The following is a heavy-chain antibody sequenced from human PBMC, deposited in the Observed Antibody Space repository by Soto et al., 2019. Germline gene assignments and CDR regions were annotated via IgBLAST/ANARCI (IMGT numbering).Heavy chain of an antibody. D-gene: IGHD2-8*01. V-gene: IGHV3-23*01. CDR2: IRGSGGET. CDR3: AKGDQERQWVFLHN. J-gene: IGHJ4*02. CDR1: GFTFSNYA. Sequence: GGSLRLSCIASGFTFSNYAMTWVRQAPGKGMEWVSAIRGSGGETFYADSVQGRFTISRDNSRMTLYLQMNSLRAEDTAVYYCAKGDQERQWVFLHNWGQG.